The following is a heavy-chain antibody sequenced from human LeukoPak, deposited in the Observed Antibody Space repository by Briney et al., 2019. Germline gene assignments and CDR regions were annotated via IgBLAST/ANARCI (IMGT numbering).Heavy chain of an antibody. CDR2: ISYDGSKK. D-gene: IGHD2-15*01. V-gene: IGHV3-30*03. CDR3: ASLGWTASDFDY. J-gene: IGHJ4*02. Sequence: RAGGSLRLSCAASGFTFSGYGMHWVRQALGKGLEWVAVISYDGSKKNYADSVKGRFTISRDNSKNTLYLQMNSLRAEDTAVYYCASLGWTASDFDYWGQGTLVTVSS. CDR1: GFTFSGYG.